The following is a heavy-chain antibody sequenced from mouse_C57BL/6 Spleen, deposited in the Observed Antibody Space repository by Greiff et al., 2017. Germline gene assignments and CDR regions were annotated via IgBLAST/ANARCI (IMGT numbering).Heavy chain of an antibody. CDR1: GYTFTSYW. CDR3: ARERNXGSPYFDY. V-gene: IGHV1-53*01. D-gene: IGHD1-1*01. CDR2: INPSNGGT. Sequence: VQLQQPGTELVKPGASGYTFTSYWMHWVKQRPGQGLEWIGNINPSNGGTNYNEKFKSKATLTVDKSSSTAYMQLSGLTSEDSAVYYCARERNXGSPYFDYWGKGTTLTVSS. J-gene: IGHJ2*01.